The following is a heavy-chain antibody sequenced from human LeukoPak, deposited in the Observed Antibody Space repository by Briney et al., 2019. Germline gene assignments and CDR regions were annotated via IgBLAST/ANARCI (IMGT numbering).Heavy chain of an antibody. Sequence: SETLSLTCAVYGGSFSGYYWSWIRQPPGKGLEWIGEINHSGSTNYNPSLKSRVTISVDTSKNQFSLKLSSATAADTAVYYCARAIRKSYYYGSGSSFDYWGQGTLVTVSS. D-gene: IGHD3-10*01. CDR1: GGSFSGYY. CDR3: ARAIRKSYYYGSGSSFDY. V-gene: IGHV4-34*01. J-gene: IGHJ4*02. CDR2: INHSGST.